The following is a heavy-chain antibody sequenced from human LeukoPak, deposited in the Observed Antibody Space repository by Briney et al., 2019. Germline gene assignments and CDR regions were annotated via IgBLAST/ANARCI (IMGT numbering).Heavy chain of an antibody. D-gene: IGHD3-10*01. V-gene: IGHV3-21*01. CDR3: ARETRLGEGFDY. J-gene: IGHJ4*02. CDR1: GFTFSSYS. Sequence: GGSLRLSCAASGFTFSSYSMNWVRQAPGKGLEWVSSISSSSSYIYYADSVKGRFTMSRDNAKNSLYLQMNSLRAEDTAVYYCARETRLGEGFDYWGQGTLVTVSS. CDR2: ISSSSSYI.